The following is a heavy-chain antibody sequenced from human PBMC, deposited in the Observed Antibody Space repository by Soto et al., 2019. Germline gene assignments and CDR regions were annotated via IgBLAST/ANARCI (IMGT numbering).Heavy chain of an antibody. CDR2: INHSGST. CDR3: ARGRGTIFGVVRVVFDY. D-gene: IGHD3-3*01. Sequence: PSETLSLTCAVYGGSFSGYYWSWIRQPPGKGLEWIGEINHSGSTNYNPSLKSRVTISVDTSKNQFSLKLSSVTAADTAVYYCARGRGTIFGVVRVVFDYWGQGTLVTVSS. V-gene: IGHV4-34*01. CDR1: GGSFSGYY. J-gene: IGHJ4*02.